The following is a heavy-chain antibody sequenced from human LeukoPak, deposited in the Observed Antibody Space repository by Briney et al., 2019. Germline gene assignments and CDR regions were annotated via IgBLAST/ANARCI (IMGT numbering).Heavy chain of an antibody. D-gene: IGHD3-10*02. CDR3: ARVFPPNWFDP. V-gene: IGHV3-66*01. Sequence: GGSLRLSCAASGFTVTSNYMSWVRQAPGKGLEWVSIIYSGGGAYYADSVKGRFTISRDNSRNTLFLQMNSLRAKDTAMYYCARVFPPNWFDPWGQGTLVTVSS. J-gene: IGHJ5*02. CDR2: IYSGGGA. CDR1: GFTVTSNY.